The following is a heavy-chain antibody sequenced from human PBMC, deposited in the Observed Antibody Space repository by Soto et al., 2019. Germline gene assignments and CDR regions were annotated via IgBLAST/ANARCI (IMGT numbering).Heavy chain of an antibody. CDR3: ATGARYCSGGSCYPDD. V-gene: IGHV1-69*06. Sequence: QVQLMQSGAEVKKPGSSVKVSCKASGGTISTNVISWVRQAPGQGLEWMGEIMPIFAAPNNAQKFQGRLTITADTSTTTVYMGLSSLTSEDTAVYFCATGARYCSGGSCYPDDWGQGTLVIVSS. CDR2: IMPIFAAP. J-gene: IGHJ4*02. CDR1: GGTISTNV. D-gene: IGHD2-15*01.